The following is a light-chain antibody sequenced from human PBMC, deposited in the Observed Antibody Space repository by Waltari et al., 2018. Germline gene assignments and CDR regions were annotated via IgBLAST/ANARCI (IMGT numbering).Light chain of an antibody. J-gene: IGLJ2*01. V-gene: IGLV2-8*01. CDR1: SSDVGDYNY. CDR2: EVS. CDR3: SSYAGSNDVV. Sequence: QSALTQPPSASGSLGQSVTISCTGTSSDVGDYNYVAWNQQHPGKDPKLMLFEVSKPPAGVTDRFSGSKSGNTASLTVSWLQAEDEADYYCSSYAGSNDVVFGGGTRLTVL.